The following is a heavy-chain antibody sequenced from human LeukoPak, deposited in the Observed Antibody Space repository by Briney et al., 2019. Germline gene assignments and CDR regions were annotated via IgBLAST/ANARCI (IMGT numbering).Heavy chain of an antibody. CDR3: AKTPSVDMIVVVADY. CDR2: ISYDGSNK. Sequence: PGGSLRLSCAASGFTFSSYGMHWVRQAPGKGLEWVAVISYDGSNKYYADSVKGRFTISRDNSKNTLYLQMNSLRAEDTAVYYCAKTPSVDMIVVVADYWGQGTLVTVSS. CDR1: GFTFSSYG. V-gene: IGHV3-30*18. J-gene: IGHJ4*02. D-gene: IGHD3-22*01.